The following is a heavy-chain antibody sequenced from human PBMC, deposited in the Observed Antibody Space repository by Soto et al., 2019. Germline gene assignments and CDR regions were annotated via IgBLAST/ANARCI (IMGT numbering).Heavy chain of an antibody. CDR2: ISYDGSNK. CDR1: GFTFSSYA. Sequence: GGSLRLSCAASGFTFSSYAMHWVRQAPGKGLEWVAVISYDGSNKYYADSVKGRFTISRDNSKNTLYLQMNSLRAEDTAVYYCARQTAARYGMDVWGQGTTVTVS. V-gene: IGHV3-30-3*01. J-gene: IGHJ6*02. D-gene: IGHD6-13*01. CDR3: ARQTAARYGMDV.